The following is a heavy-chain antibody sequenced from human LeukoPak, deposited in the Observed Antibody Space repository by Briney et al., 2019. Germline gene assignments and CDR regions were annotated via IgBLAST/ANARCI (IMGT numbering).Heavy chain of an antibody. D-gene: IGHD3-9*01. V-gene: IGHV1-2*06. Sequence: ASVKVSCKASGYTFTGYYMHWVRQAPGQGLEWMGRINPNSGGTNYAQKFQGRVTMTRDTSISTAYMELSRLRSDDTAAYYCAREFYDILTGYHSWDYWGQGTLVTVSS. CDR3: AREFYDILTGYHSWDY. J-gene: IGHJ4*02. CDR2: INPNSGGT. CDR1: GYTFTGYY.